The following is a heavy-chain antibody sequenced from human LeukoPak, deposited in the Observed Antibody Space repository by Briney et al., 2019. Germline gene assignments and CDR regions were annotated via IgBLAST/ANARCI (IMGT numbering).Heavy chain of an antibody. J-gene: IGHJ4*02. Sequence: GASVKVSCKASGYTFTSYGISWVRQAPGQGLEWMGWISAYNGNTDYAQKLQGRVTMTTDTSTSTAYMELRSLRSDDTAVYYCARVGGLIDCSGGSCYFDYFDYWGQGTLVTVSS. CDR2: ISAYNGNT. D-gene: IGHD2-15*01. V-gene: IGHV1-18*01. CDR3: ARVGGLIDCSGGSCYFDYFDY. CDR1: GYTFTSYG.